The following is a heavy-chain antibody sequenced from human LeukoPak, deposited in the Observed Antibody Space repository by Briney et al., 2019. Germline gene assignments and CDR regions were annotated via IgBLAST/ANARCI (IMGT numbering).Heavy chain of an antibody. D-gene: IGHD2-2*01. V-gene: IGHV4-39*01. Sequence: SETLSLTCTVSGGSISSSSYYWGWIRQPPGKGLEWIGSIYYSGRTYYNPSLKSRVTISVDTSKNQFSLKLSSVTAADTAVYYCARGVVPAAHDYWGQGTLVTVSS. CDR2: IYYSGRT. CDR1: GGSISSSSYY. CDR3: ARGVVPAAHDY. J-gene: IGHJ4*02.